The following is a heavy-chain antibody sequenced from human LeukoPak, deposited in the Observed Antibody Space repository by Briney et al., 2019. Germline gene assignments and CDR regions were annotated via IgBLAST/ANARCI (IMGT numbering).Heavy chain of an antibody. CDR3: ATNRSWSGYSS. D-gene: IGHD3-3*01. V-gene: IGHV4-34*01. CDR2: INHSGNT. J-gene: IGHJ4*02. Sequence: PSETLSLTCAVYGGSFSDYYWSWIRQSPLKGLEWIGEINHSGNTNYNPSLKSRVTISVDTSKNQFALKLSYVTAADTAVYYCATNRSWSGYSSWGQGTLVTVSS. CDR1: GGSFSDYY.